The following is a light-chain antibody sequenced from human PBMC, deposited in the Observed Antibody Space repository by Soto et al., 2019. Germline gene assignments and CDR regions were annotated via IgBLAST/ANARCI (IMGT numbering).Light chain of an antibody. V-gene: IGKV1-39*01. Sequence: DIQMTQSPSSLSASVGDRVTITCRASQSINSSLNWYQQKPGKAPKLLIYAASSLQSGVPSRFSGSGSGTDFTLTISSLQPEDFATYYYQQSYSTPPWTFGQGTKVEIK. J-gene: IGKJ1*01. CDR2: AAS. CDR3: QQSYSTPPWT. CDR1: QSINSS.